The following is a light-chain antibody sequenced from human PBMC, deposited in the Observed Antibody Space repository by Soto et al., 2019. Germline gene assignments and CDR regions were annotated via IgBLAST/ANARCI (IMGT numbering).Light chain of an antibody. CDR1: QRISSY. V-gene: IGKV1-39*01. CDR2: AAS. Sequence: DIQMTQSPSSLSASVGDRVTITCRASQRISSYLNWYQQKPGKAPKLLIYAASSLQSGVPSRFSGSGSGTDFTLTISSLEPEDFGTYYCQQSYSTPQTFGQGTKLEIK. J-gene: IGKJ2*01. CDR3: QQSYSTPQT.